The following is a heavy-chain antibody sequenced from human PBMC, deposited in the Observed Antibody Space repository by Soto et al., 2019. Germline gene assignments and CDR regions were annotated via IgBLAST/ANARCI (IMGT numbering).Heavy chain of an antibody. CDR3: AREFCSGGNCYTYYFDP. D-gene: IGHD2-15*01. CDR2: INTDGSNT. CDR1: GLTFNRHW. J-gene: IGHJ5*02. V-gene: IGHV3-74*01. Sequence: GGSLRLSCAASGLTFNRHWMHWVRHAPGKGLVWVSHINTDGSNTNYADSVKGRFTIFRDNAKSTLFLQMNSLRDEDTAVYYCAREFCSGGNCYTYYFDPWGQGIPVTVSS.